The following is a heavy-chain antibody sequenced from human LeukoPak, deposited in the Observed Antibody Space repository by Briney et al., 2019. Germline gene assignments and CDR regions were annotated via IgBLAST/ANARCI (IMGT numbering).Heavy chain of an antibody. CDR1: GGSFSGYY. J-gene: IGHJ4*02. D-gene: IGHD5-12*01. Sequence: PSETLSLTCAVYGGSFSGYYWSWIRQPPGKGLEWIGGINHSGSTNYNPSLKSRVTISVDTSKNQFSLKLSSVTAADTAVYYCARKRRIVATKKAYYFDYWGQGTMVTVSS. CDR2: INHSGST. CDR3: ARKRRIVATKKAYYFDY. V-gene: IGHV4-34*01.